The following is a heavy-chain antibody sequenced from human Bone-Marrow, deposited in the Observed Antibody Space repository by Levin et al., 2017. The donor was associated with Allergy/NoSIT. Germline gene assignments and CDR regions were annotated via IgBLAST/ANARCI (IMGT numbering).Heavy chain of an antibody. D-gene: IGHD3-16*01. CDR3: ASWAMFYYDGSDFDYFYYGMDV. J-gene: IGHJ6*02. Sequence: LSLTCAASGLSFSNYDMNWVRPAPGKGLEWVSSISSGSSHIDYADSVKGRFTISRDNAKNSLYLQMNSLSLEDTAVYFCASWAMFYYDGSDFDYFYYGMDVWGQGTTVTVSS. CDR1: GLSFSNYD. V-gene: IGHV3-21*06. CDR2: ISSGSSHI.